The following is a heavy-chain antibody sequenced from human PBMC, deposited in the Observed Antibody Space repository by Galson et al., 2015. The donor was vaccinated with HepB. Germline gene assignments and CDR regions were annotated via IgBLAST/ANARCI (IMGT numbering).Heavy chain of an antibody. Sequence: SLRLSCAVSGFTFQNHAMHWVRQAPGKGLEWVAVISFHGSEIYYADSVRGRFTISRDNSKDTPYLQMNSLTSEDTAVYYCARDPTVRFPDYFDYWGQGTLVTVSS. CDR3: ARDPTVRFPDYFDY. D-gene: IGHD3-3*01. V-gene: IGHV3-30*04. J-gene: IGHJ4*02. CDR2: ISFHGSEI. CDR1: GFTFQNHA.